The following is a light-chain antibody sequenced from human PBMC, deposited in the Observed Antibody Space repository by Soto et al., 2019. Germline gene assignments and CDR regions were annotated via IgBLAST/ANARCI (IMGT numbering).Light chain of an antibody. Sequence: QSVLTQPPSVSGSPGQSVTISCSGISSNIGAGYDVNWYRQLPGTAPKLLIYGNSDRPSGVPDRFSGSKSGTSASLAITGLQAEDEADYFCQSYDRSLRTYVFGTGTKVTVL. CDR3: QSYDRSLRTYV. CDR1: SSNIGAGYD. J-gene: IGLJ1*01. V-gene: IGLV1-40*01. CDR2: GNS.